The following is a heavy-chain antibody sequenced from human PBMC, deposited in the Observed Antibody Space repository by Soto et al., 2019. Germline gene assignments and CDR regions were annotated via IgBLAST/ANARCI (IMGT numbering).Heavy chain of an antibody. CDR2: INSDGSST. CDR1: GFTFSSYW. D-gene: IGHD2-15*01. J-gene: IGHJ4*02. Sequence: GGSLILSCAASGFTFSSYWMHWVRQAPGKGLVWVSRINSDGSSTSYADSVKGRFTISRDNAKNTLYLQMNSLRAEDTAVYYCVRTSLVVAAATREDYWGQGTLVTVS. CDR3: VRTSLVVAAATREDY. V-gene: IGHV3-74*01.